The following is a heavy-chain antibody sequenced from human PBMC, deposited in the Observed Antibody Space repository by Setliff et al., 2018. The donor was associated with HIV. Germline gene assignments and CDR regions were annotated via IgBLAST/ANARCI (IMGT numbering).Heavy chain of an antibody. CDR3: ARRGIIAGTTDF. D-gene: IGHD1-7*01. CDR1: NGSISSSSYF. Sequence: ASETLSLTCTVSNGSISSSSYFWGWIRQPPGKGLEWIGNIFYSGSTYYNPSLKSRVLISVDPSKNQFSLKLTSVTAADTAVYYCARRGIIAGTTDFWGQGTPVTVSS. CDR2: IFYSGST. J-gene: IGHJ4*02. V-gene: IGHV4-39*01.